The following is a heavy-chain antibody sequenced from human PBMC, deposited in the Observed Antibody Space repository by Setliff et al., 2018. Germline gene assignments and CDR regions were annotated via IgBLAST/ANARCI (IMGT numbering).Heavy chain of an antibody. Sequence: GSLRLSCAASGFTFSSSAMAWVRQAPGKGLEWVSAISSTITSTYYAGSVKGRFTISRDNSKNTLYLQMNSLRAEDTAVYYCAKHGAYNDFLTGYNFYYDMDVWGQGTTVT. V-gene: IGHV3-23*01. CDR3: AKHGAYNDFLTGYNFYYDMDV. CDR1: GFTFSSSA. D-gene: IGHD3-9*01. J-gene: IGHJ6*02. CDR2: ISSTITST.